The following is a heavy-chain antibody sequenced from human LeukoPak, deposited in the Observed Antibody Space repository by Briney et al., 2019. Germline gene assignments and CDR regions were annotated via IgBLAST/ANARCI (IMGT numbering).Heavy chain of an antibody. J-gene: IGHJ4*02. Sequence: GGSLRLSCAASGFTFSIYAMSWVRQAPGKGLEWVSGIGGSSDSTYYADSVKGRFTISRDNSKNTLYLQMNSLRAEDTAVYYCANQVGATFNWGQGTLVTVSS. CDR3: ANQVGATFN. D-gene: IGHD1-26*01. CDR1: GFTFSIYA. CDR2: IGGSSDST. V-gene: IGHV3-23*01.